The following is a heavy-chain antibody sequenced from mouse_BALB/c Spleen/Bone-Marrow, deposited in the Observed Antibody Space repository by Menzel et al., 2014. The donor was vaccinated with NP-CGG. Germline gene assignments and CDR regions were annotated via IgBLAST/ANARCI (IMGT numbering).Heavy chain of an antibody. D-gene: IGHD2-4*01. CDR2: ILSGGSS. CDR1: GFSLTTYG. J-gene: IGHJ2*02. V-gene: IGHV2-2*02. Sequence: QVQLQQSGPGLVQPSQSLSITCTVSGFSLTTYGIHWIRQSPGKGLEWLGVILSGGSSDYNAAFISRVSINKDNSKSQVSFKMNSLQANDTAIYYCARNYDYDAYYFDYWGQGTFITVSS. CDR3: ARNYDYDAYYFDY.